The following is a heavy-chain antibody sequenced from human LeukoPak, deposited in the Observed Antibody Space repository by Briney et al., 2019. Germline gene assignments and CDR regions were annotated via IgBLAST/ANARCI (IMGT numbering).Heavy chain of an antibody. CDR3: ARLEVGATTRYYYYYMDV. CDR1: GGSISSYY. CDR2: IYTSGST. Sequence: SETLSLTCTVSGGSISSYYWSWIRQPPGKGLEWIGYIYTSGSTNYNLSLKSRVTISVDTSKNQFSLKLSSVTAADTAVDYCARLEVGATTRYYYYYMDVWGKGTTVTVSS. J-gene: IGHJ6*03. V-gene: IGHV4-4*09. D-gene: IGHD1-26*01.